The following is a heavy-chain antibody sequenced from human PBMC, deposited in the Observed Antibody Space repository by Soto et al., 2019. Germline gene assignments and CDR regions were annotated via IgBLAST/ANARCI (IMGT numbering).Heavy chain of an antibody. V-gene: IGHV3-23*01. Sequence: PGGSLRLSCAASGFTFSSYAMSWVRQAPGKGLEWVSAISGSGGSTYYADSVKGRFTISRDNSKNTLYLQMNSLRAEDMAVYYCAKAHPRITMVRGVRPYYYYYYGMDVWGQGTTVTVSS. D-gene: IGHD3-10*01. CDR3: AKAHPRITMVRGVRPYYYYYYGMDV. CDR2: ISGSGGST. J-gene: IGHJ6*02. CDR1: GFTFSSYA.